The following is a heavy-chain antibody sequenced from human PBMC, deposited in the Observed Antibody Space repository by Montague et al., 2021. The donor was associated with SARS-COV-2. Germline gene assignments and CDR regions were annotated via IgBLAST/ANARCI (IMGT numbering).Heavy chain of an antibody. CDR2: SNHRGST. D-gene: IGHD3-22*01. V-gene: IGHV4-34*01. Sequence: SETLSLTCAVYGGSFSNYYWSWIRQPPGKGLEWIGESNHRGSTNYNPSFKSRVTISVDTSKNQFSLKLSSVTAADTAVYYCARGTLSMNMAVVVLLVGIYYFDSWGQGALVAVSS. J-gene: IGHJ4*02. CDR3: ARGTLSMNMAVVVLLVGIYYFDS. CDR1: GGSFSNYY.